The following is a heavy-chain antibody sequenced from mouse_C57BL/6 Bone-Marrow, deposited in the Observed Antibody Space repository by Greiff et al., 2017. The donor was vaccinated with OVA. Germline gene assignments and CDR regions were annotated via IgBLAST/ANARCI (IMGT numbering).Heavy chain of an antibody. CDR2: IAPSDSYI. CDR1: GYTFTNYW. J-gene: IGHJ2*01. V-gene: IGHV1-59*01. Sequence: QVQLQQPGAELVRPGTSVKLSCKASGYTFTNYWMHWVKQRPGQGLEWIGVIAPSDSYINYNQKFKGRATLTVDKSSSTAYMHLSSLTTEDSAVIYYAPSGSRLSLHYWGRGTALTVSS. CDR3: APSGSRLSLHY. D-gene: IGHD1-1*01.